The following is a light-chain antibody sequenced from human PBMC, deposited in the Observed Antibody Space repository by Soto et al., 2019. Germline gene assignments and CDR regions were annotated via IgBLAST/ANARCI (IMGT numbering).Light chain of an antibody. CDR2: DTS. CDR1: QDIGTY. V-gene: IGKV1-33*01. Sequence: DIQMTQSPSSLYASVGDRVTFTCQASQDIGTYLNGYQQKRGKAPKVLIYDTSNLETGVPSRFSGSGSGTDFTFAISSLQPEDFATYYCHQHTSLPLTFGGGTKVEVK. J-gene: IGKJ4*01. CDR3: HQHTSLPLT.